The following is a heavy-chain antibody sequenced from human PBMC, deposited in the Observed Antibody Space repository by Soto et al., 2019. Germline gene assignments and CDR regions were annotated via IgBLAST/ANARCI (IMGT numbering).Heavy chain of an antibody. Sequence: QVQLQESGPGLVKPSETLSLTCSVSGDSISSYYYNWIRQSPGKGLEWIGYVYYSGPTNYNPSLKSRGTITVDTSRDEISLTLDSVTAADTAVYYCARSRLFSGFDDDFDIWGQGAMVTVSA. CDR2: VYYSGPT. D-gene: IGHD1-26*01. CDR3: ARSRLFSGFDDDFDI. V-gene: IGHV4-59*01. CDR1: GDSISSYY. J-gene: IGHJ3*02.